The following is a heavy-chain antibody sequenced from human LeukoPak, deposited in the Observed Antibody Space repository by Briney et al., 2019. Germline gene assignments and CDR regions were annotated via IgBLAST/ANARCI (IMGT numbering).Heavy chain of an antibody. Sequence: QPGGSLRLSCAASGFTFSSYSMNWVRQAPGKGLEWVSYISSSSTTIYYADSVKGRFTISRDNAKNSLYLQMNSLRDEDTAVYYCARDLHYNIYYGMDVWGQGTTVTVSS. CDR2: ISSSSTTI. D-gene: IGHD1-1*01. CDR3: ARDLHYNIYYGMDV. J-gene: IGHJ6*02. CDR1: GFTFSSYS. V-gene: IGHV3-48*02.